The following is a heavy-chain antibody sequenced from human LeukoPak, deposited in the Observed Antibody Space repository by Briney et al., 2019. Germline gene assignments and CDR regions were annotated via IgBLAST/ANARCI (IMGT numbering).Heavy chain of an antibody. J-gene: IGHJ4*02. D-gene: IGHD7-27*01. V-gene: IGHV3-7*03. Sequence: GGSLRLSCAASGFMFSSNWMSWVRLAPGKGLEWVANIKEDGTETYYVDSVKGRFTISRDNAKNSLYLQMNSLRVEDTAVYYCAKDGGLWVSAHWGDSWGRGTLVTVSS. CDR2: IKEDGTET. CDR3: AKDGGLWVSAHWGDS. CDR1: GFMFSSNW.